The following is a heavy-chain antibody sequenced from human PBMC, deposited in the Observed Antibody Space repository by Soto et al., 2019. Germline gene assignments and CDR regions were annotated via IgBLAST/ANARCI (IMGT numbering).Heavy chain of an antibody. CDR1: GFTFSTYA. D-gene: IGHD6-19*01. Sequence: EVQLLESGGGLVQPGGSLRLSCAASGFTFSTYAMSWVRQAPVKGLECVATLRGSGGNTHYADSVKGRLPTSRHHSENAVYRRMNILRAEDPAVYSCARVKAQIISIGWYGGDDIWGHGQRVTVSS. V-gene: IGHV3-23*01. CDR3: ARVKAQIISIGWYGGDDI. J-gene: IGHJ3*02. CDR2: LRGSGGNT.